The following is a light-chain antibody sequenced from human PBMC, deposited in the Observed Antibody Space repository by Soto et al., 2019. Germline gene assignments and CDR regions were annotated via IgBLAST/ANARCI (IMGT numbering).Light chain of an antibody. Sequence: EIVMTQSPATLSVSPGERGTLSCRASQTVATNLAWYQQKPGQAPRLLIYHASTRATGIPARFSGSGSGTEFTLTISSLQSEDFAVYYCQQYNQWPTWTFGQGTKVDIK. CDR3: QQYNQWPTWT. CDR2: HAS. J-gene: IGKJ1*01. CDR1: QTVATN. V-gene: IGKV3D-15*01.